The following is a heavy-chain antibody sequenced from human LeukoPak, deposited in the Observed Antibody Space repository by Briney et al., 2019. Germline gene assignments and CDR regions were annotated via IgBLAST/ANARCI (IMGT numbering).Heavy chain of an antibody. CDR1: GFTFDDYV. V-gene: IGHV3-43*02. D-gene: IGHD3-10*01. J-gene: IGHJ4*02. CDR3: AKDILLGSGSPDFDY. Sequence: GGSLRLSCAASGFTFDDYVMHWVRQAPGKGLEWVSLISGDGGSTYYVDSVKGRFTISRDNSKISLYLQMNTLRTEDTALYFCAKDILLGSGSPDFDYWGQGTLVTVSS. CDR2: ISGDGGST.